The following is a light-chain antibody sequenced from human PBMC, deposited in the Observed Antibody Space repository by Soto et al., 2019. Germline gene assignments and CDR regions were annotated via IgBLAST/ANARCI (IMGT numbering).Light chain of an antibody. Sequence: QSALTQPASVSGSPGQSITISCTGTSSDVGRYNYVSWYQQHPGKAPKLMIFDVNNRPSGVSNRFSGSKSGNTASLTISGGSAENAADYYGCSYTSSNTLVFAGGTQLTVL. CDR3: CSYTSSNTLV. V-gene: IGLV2-14*01. CDR2: DVN. J-gene: IGLJ2*01. CDR1: SSDVGRYNY.